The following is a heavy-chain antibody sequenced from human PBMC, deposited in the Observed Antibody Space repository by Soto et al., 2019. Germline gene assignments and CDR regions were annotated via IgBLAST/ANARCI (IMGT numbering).Heavy chain of an antibody. CDR3: TTGQRPIRFLEWLSRYSFDF. Sequence: QVPLVQSGAEVKKPGASVKVSCKVSGYTLTELSMHWVRQAPGKVLEWMGGFDPEDGETVYAQKFQGRVTMTEDTSTDTAYMELSSLRSEDTAVYYCTTGQRPIRFLEWLSRYSFDFWGQGTLVTVSS. V-gene: IGHV1-24*01. D-gene: IGHD3-3*01. CDR2: FDPEDGET. CDR1: GYTLTELS. J-gene: IGHJ4*02.